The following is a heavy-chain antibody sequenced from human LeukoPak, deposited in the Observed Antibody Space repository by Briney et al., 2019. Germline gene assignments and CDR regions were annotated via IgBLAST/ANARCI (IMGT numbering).Heavy chain of an antibody. J-gene: IGHJ4*02. CDR3: ARGPYYYGSGSYYY. CDR2: INPNSGGT. CDR1: GYTFTGYY. V-gene: IGHV1-2*02. D-gene: IGHD3-10*01. Sequence: ASVRVSCKASGYTFTGYYMHWVRQAPGQGLEWMGWINPNSGGTNYAQKFQGRVTMTRNTSISTAYMELSSLRSEDTAVYYCARGPYYYGSGSYYYWGQGTLVTVSS.